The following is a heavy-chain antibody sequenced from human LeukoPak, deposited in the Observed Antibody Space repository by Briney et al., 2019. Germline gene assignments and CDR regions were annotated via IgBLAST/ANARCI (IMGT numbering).Heavy chain of an antibody. Sequence: GGSLRLSCAASGFTFSSYAMSWVRQAPGKGLEWVSAISGSGGSTYYADSVKGRFTISRGNSKNTLYLQMNSLRAEDTAVYYCAKDFSYDFWSDRGYYFDYWGQGTLVTVSS. J-gene: IGHJ4*02. V-gene: IGHV3-23*01. D-gene: IGHD3-3*01. CDR1: GFTFSSYA. CDR3: AKDFSYDFWSDRGYYFDY. CDR2: ISGSGGST.